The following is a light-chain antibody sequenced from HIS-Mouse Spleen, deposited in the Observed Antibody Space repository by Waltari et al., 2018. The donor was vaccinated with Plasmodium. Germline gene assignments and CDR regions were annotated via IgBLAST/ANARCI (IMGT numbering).Light chain of an antibody. V-gene: IGLV3-10*01. Sequence: SYELTQPPSVSVSPGQTARTTCPGAALPTQSAYWYQQKSGQAPVLVIYEASKRPSGIPERFSGSSSGTMATLTISGAQVEDEADYYCYSTDSSGNHRVFGGGTKLTVL. CDR1: ALPTQS. J-gene: IGLJ3*02. CDR3: YSTDSSGNHRV. CDR2: EAS.